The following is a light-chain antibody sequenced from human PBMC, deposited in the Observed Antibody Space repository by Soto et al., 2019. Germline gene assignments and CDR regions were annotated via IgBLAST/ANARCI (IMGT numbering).Light chain of an antibody. V-gene: IGLV2-8*01. CDR3: SSYTDTNTFG. CDR2: EVS. CDR1: SSDVGGFQY. Sequence: QSVLTQPPSASGSPGQSVTISCTGTSSDVGGFQYVSWYQQHPGKAPKVMIYEVSQRPSGVPDRFSGSKSGNTASLTVSGLQAEDEADYYCSSYTDTNTFGFGTGTKVTVL. J-gene: IGLJ1*01.